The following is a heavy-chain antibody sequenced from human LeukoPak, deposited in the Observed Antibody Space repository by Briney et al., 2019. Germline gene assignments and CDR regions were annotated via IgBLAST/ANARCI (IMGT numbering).Heavy chain of an antibody. Sequence: ASVKVSCKASGYTFTSYGISWVRQAPEQGLEWMGWISAYNGNTNYAQKLQGRVTMTTDTSTSTAYMELRSLRSDDTAVYYCASGYCSSTSCFDFDYWGQGTLVTVSS. CDR2: ISAYNGNT. CDR1: GYTFTSYG. V-gene: IGHV1-18*04. CDR3: ASGYCSSTSCFDFDY. D-gene: IGHD2-2*01. J-gene: IGHJ4*02.